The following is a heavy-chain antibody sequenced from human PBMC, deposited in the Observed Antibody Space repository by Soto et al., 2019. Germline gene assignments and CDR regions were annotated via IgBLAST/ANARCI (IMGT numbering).Heavy chain of an antibody. J-gene: IGHJ4*02. CDR1: GYAFTTYG. Sequence: QVHLVQSGAEVKKPGASVKVSCKGSGYAFTTYGITWVRQAPGQGLEWMGWISAHNGNTNYAQKLQARVTVTSDTSTSTAYMELRSLRSDNTAVYYCARGRYGDYWGQGALVTVSS. CDR3: ARGRYGDY. V-gene: IGHV1-18*01. D-gene: IGHD1-1*01. CDR2: ISAHNGNT.